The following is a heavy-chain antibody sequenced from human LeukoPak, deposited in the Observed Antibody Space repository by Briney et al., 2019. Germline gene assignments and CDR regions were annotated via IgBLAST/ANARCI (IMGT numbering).Heavy chain of an antibody. D-gene: IGHD6-19*01. CDR3: ARHPSAVAGKAFDC. J-gene: IGHJ4*02. CDR2: IYSSGST. CDR1: GGSISSSSYY. V-gene: IGHV4-61*05. Sequence: PSETLSLTCTVSGGSISSSSYYWSWVRQPPGKGLEWIGYIYSSGSTNYNPSLKTRVTISVDTSKNQFSLKLSSVTAADTAVYYCARHPSAVAGKAFDCWGQGTLVTVSS.